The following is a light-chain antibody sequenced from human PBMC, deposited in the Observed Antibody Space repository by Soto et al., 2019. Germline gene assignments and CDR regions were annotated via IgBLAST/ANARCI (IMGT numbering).Light chain of an antibody. V-gene: IGLV2-14*01. CDR3: SSYSSSSTHYA. CDR2: EVS. CDR1: SSDIGGYNF. J-gene: IGLJ1*01. Sequence: QSVLTQPASVSGSPGQSITISCTGTSSDIGGYNFVSWYQQHPGKAPKLIIYEVSNRPSGISNRFSGSKSGNTASLTISGLQAVDEAGYYCSSYSSSSTHYAFGPGTKLTVL.